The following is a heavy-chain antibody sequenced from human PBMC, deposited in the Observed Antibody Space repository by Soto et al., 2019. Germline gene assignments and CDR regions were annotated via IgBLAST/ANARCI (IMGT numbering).Heavy chain of an antibody. V-gene: IGHV5-51*01. CDR2: IYPGDSDT. D-gene: IGHD2-2*01. CDR3: ARHGGSDCSSTSCYIYGMDV. J-gene: IGHJ6*02. Sequence: LGESLNISCKGSGYSFTSYWIGWVRQMPGKGLEWMGIIYPGDSDTRYSPSFQGQVTISADKSISTAYLQWSSLKASDTAMYYCARHGGSDCSSTSCYIYGMDVWGQGTTVTVSS. CDR1: GYSFTSYW.